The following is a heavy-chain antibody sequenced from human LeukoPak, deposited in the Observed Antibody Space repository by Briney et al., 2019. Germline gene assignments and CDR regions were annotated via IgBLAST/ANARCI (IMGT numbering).Heavy chain of an antibody. Sequence: ASVEVSCKASGYTLTGYYMHWVRQAPGQGLEWMGWINPNSGGTNYAQKFQGRVTMTRDTSISTAYMELSRLRSDDTAVYYCARALGYCSGGSCYLDYFDYWGQGTLVTVSS. CDR2: INPNSGGT. CDR1: GYTLTGYY. V-gene: IGHV1-2*02. CDR3: ARALGYCSGGSCYLDYFDY. J-gene: IGHJ4*02. D-gene: IGHD2-15*01.